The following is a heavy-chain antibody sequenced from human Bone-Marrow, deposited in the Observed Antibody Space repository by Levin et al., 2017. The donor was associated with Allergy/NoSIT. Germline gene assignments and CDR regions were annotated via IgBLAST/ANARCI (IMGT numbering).Heavy chain of an antibody. J-gene: IGHJ4*02. CDR3: ASLLGSFFMVGF. D-gene: IGHD1-26*01. CDR1: GGSIRSADYY. V-gene: IGHV4-30-4*01. Sequence: ASETLSLTCTVSGGSIRSADYYWSWIRQPPGKGLEWIGYIYYSGTTYYNPSLKSRVTFSIDTSKNQFSLKLSSVTAADTATYYCASLLGSFFMVGFWGQGTLVTVSS. CDR2: IYYSGTT.